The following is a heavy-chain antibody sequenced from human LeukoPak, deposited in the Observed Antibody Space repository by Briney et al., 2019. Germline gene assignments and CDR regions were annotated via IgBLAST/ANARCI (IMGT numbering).Heavy chain of an antibody. D-gene: IGHD2/OR15-2a*01. CDR2: IYHSGST. V-gene: IGHV4-30-2*01. Sequence: SETLSLTCTVSGGSISSGGYYWSWIRQPPGKGLEWIGYIYHSGSTYYNPSLKSRVTISVDRSKNQFSLKLSSVTAADTAVYYCARGDYFSWFDPWGQETLVTVSS. CDR3: ARGDYFSWFDP. J-gene: IGHJ5*02. CDR1: GGSISSGGYY.